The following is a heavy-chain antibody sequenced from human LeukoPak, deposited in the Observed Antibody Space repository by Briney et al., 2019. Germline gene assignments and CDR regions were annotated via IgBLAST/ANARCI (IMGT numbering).Heavy chain of an antibody. J-gene: IGHJ4*02. Sequence: SETLSLTCTVSGGSISRSYWSWIRQPPGKGLEWIGYIYYSGSTNYNPSLKSRVTMSVDTSKNQFSLKLSSVTAADTAVYYCARSSDWFNFSLDYWGQGTLVTVSS. CDR1: GGSISRSY. D-gene: IGHD6-19*01. CDR2: IYYSGST. CDR3: ARSSDWFNFSLDY. V-gene: IGHV4-59*08.